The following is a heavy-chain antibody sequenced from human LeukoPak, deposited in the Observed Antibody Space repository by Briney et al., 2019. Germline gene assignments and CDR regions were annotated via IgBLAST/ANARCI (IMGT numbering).Heavy chain of an antibody. J-gene: IGHJ6*04. CDR1: GFTFSSYE. V-gene: IGHV3-48*03. Sequence: GGSLRLSCAASGFTFSSYEMNWVRQAPGKGLEWVSYIGSSGSTIYYADSVKGRFTISRDNAKNPLYLQMNSLRAEDTAVYYCAELGITMIGGVWGKGTTVTISS. CDR2: IGSSGSTI. CDR3: AELGITMIGGV. D-gene: IGHD3-10*02.